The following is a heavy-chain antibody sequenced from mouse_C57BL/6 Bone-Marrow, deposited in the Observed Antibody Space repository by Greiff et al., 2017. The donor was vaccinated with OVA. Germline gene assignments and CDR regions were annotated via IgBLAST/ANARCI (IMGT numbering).Heavy chain of an antibody. V-gene: IGHV1-61*01. CDR3: ARRGYYGSSYVKDLDWYFDV. CDR1: GYTFTSYW. D-gene: IGHD1-1*01. Sequence: QVQLQQPGAELVRPGSSVKLSCKASGYTFTSYWMDWVKQRPGQGLEWIGNIYPSDSETHYNQKFKDKATLTVDKSSRTAYMQLSSLTSEDSAVYYCARRGYYGSSYVKDLDWYFDVWGTGTTVTVSS. J-gene: IGHJ1*03. CDR2: IYPSDSET.